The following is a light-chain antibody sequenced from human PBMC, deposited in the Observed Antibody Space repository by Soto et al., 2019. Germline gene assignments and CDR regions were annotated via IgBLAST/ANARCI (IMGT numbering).Light chain of an antibody. J-gene: IGLJ1*01. CDR3: QTWGAGVRV. CDR2: INSDGSH. V-gene: IGLV4-69*01. Sequence: QAVVTQSPSASASLGASVKLTCTLSSGHNSYAIAWHQQRPEKGPRFLMKINSDGSHIKGDGIPDRFSGSSSGAERYLTISSLQSEDEADYYCQTWGAGVRVFGTGTKLTVL. CDR1: SGHNSYA.